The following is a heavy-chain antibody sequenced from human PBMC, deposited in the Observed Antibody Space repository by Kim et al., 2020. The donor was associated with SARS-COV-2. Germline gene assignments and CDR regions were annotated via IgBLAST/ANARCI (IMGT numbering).Heavy chain of an antibody. CDR1: GFTFSDYY. CDR2: ISSSSSYT. J-gene: IGHJ6*02. CDR3: ARESGIDIVVVPAATDRDYYYYGMDV. Sequence: GGSLRLSCAASGFTFSDYYMSWIRQAPGKGLEWVSYISSSSSYTNYADSVKGRFTISRDNAKNSLYLQMNSLRAEDTAVYYCARESGIDIVVVPAATDRDYYYYGMDVWGQGTTVTVSS. V-gene: IGHV3-11*06. D-gene: IGHD2-2*01.